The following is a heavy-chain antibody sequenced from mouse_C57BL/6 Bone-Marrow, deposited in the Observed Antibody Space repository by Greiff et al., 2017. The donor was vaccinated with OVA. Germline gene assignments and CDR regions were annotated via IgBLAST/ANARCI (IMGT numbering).Heavy chain of an antibody. CDR1: GYTFTSYW. J-gene: IGHJ1*03. CDR3: TRRGDWDWYFDV. Sequence: EVQLQQSGTVLARPGASVKMSCKTSGYTFTSYWMHWVKQRPGQGLEWIGAIYPGNSDTSYNQKFKGKAKLTAVTSASTAYMELSIRTNEASAVYYCTRRGDWDWYFDVWGTGTTVTVSS. CDR2: IYPGNSDT. D-gene: IGHD4-1*01. V-gene: IGHV1-5*01.